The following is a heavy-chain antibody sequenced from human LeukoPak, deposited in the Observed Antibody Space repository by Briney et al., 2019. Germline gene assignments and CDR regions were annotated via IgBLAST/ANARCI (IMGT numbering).Heavy chain of an antibody. CDR2: ISSSGSTI. Sequence: PGGSLRLSCAASGFTFSSYEMNWVRQAPGKGLEWVSYISSSGSTIYYADSVKGRFTISRDNAKNSLYLQMNSLRAEDTAVYYCARDGVGGSYRSTWGQGTLVTVSS. J-gene: IGHJ5*02. CDR1: GFTFSSYE. D-gene: IGHD1-26*01. V-gene: IGHV3-48*03. CDR3: ARDGVGGSYRST.